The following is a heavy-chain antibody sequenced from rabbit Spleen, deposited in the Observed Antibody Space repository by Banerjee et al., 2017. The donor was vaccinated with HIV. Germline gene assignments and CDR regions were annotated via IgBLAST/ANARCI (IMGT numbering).Heavy chain of an antibody. Sequence: QEQLMESGGGLVKPGASLTLTCTASGFTLSSHWMWWVRQAPGKGLEWLGTIYTGSGSTYYASWVTGRFTISKTSSTTVTLQMTSLTAADTATYFCARNFDLWGQGTLVTVS. V-gene: IGHV1S45*01. CDR1: GFTLSSHW. J-gene: IGHJ4*01. CDR2: IYTGSGST. CDR3: ARNFDL.